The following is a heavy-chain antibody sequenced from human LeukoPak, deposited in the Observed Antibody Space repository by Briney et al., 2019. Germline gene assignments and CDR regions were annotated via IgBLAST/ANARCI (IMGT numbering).Heavy chain of an antibody. Sequence: GGPLTLSCAASGFTFRKYWMAWVRQAPGRGLEWVASKKPDGSGIYYGDSVKGRFSLSRDNTKNSLFLQMNSLRAEDTAVYYCAKSGWDLWHWGKGNLVTVSS. J-gene: IGHJ4*02. CDR1: GFTFRKYW. V-gene: IGHV3-7*02. CDR3: AKSGWDLWH. D-gene: IGHD1-26*01. CDR2: KKPDGSGI.